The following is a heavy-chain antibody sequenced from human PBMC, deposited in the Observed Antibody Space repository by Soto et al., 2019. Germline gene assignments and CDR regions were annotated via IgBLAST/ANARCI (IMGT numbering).Heavy chain of an antibody. J-gene: IGHJ4*02. Sequence: GGSLRLSCTASGFTFGDYAMSWFRQAPGKGLEWVGFIRSKAYGGTTEYAASVKGRFTISRDDSKSIAYLQMNSLKTEDTAVYYCTRSNRASHRVYWGQGTLVTVSS. CDR3: TRSNRASHRVY. D-gene: IGHD4-4*01. CDR1: GFTFGDYA. CDR2: IRSKAYGGTT. V-gene: IGHV3-49*03.